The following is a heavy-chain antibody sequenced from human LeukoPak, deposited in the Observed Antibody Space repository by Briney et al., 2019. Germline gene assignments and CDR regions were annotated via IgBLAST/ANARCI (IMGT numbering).Heavy chain of an antibody. Sequence: SVKVSCKASGYTFTSYYMHWVRQAPGQGLEWMGRIIPILGIANYAQKFQGRVTITADKSTSTAYMELSSLRSEDTAVYYCARGAWDYYYDSSGYPYAGSWIDYWGQGTLVTVSS. J-gene: IGHJ4*02. CDR3: ARGAWDYYYDSSGYPYAGSWIDY. CDR1: GYTFTSYY. CDR2: IIPILGIA. D-gene: IGHD3-22*01. V-gene: IGHV1-69*04.